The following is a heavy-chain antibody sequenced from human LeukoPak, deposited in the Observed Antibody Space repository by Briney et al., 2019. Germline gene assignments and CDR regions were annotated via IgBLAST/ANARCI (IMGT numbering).Heavy chain of an antibody. J-gene: IGHJ4*02. CDR3: ARAPSNAHFDY. CDR1: GFTVRNNY. D-gene: IGHD3-3*02. V-gene: IGHV3-66*01. Sequence: PGGSLRLSCAASGFTVRNNYMSWVRQAPGKGLEWVSLIYSDGSTYYADSAKGRFTISRDNSNNTVYLQMNSLRAEDTAVYYCARAPSNAHFDYWGQGTLVTVSS. CDR2: IYSDGST.